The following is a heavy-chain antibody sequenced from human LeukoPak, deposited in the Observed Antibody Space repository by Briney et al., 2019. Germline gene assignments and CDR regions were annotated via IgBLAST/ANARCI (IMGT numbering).Heavy chain of an antibody. J-gene: IGHJ4*02. CDR1: GFTFSSYE. D-gene: IGHD6-13*01. V-gene: IGHV3-48*03. CDR3: ARDKPPGYSSSWYDY. Sequence: PGGSLRLSCAASGFTFSSYEMNWVRQAPGKGLEWVSYISSSGSTIYYADSVKGRFTISRDNAKNSLYLQMNSLRAEDTAVYYCARDKPPGYSSSWYDYWGQGTLVTVSS. CDR2: ISSSGSTI.